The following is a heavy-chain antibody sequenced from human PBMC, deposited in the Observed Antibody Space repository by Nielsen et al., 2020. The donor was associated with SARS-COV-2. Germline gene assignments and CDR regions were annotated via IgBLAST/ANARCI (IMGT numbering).Heavy chain of an antibody. Sequence: GESLKISCAASGFTFINYGMDWVRQGPGKGLAWVSHINTDGSRTTYADSVEGRFTVSRDNAKNTLYLQMNSLTADDPAVYYCVRVRDDGYYYDTGPFDYWGQGTLVTVSS. V-gene: IGHV3-74*01. J-gene: IGHJ4*02. CDR2: INTDGSRT. CDR1: GFTFINYG. D-gene: IGHD3-22*01. CDR3: VRVRDDGYYYDTGPFDY.